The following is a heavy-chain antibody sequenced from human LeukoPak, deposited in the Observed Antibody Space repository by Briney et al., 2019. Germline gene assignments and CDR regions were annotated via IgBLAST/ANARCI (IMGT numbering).Heavy chain of an antibody. Sequence: SETLSLTCAVSGGSISSSNWWSWVRQPPGKGLEWIGSIYYSGSTYYNPSLKSRVTISVDTSKNQFSLKLSSVTAADTAVYYCASYDFWSGYYPFDYWGQGTLVTVSS. CDR2: IYYSGST. J-gene: IGHJ4*02. D-gene: IGHD3-3*01. CDR3: ASYDFWSGYYPFDY. V-gene: IGHV4-39*01. CDR1: GGSISSSNW.